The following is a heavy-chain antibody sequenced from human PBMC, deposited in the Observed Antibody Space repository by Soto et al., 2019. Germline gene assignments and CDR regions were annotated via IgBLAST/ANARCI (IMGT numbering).Heavy chain of an antibody. Sequence: SVKVSCKASGGTFSSYAISWVRQAPGQGLEWMGGIIPIFGTANYAQKFQGRVTITADESTSTAYMELTRLTSDDTAMYYCAKSRRSSSLGGFDFWGQGTLVTAPQ. CDR3: AKSRRSSSLGGFDF. V-gene: IGHV1-69*13. D-gene: IGHD6-6*01. CDR1: GGTFSSYA. J-gene: IGHJ4*02. CDR2: IIPIFGTA.